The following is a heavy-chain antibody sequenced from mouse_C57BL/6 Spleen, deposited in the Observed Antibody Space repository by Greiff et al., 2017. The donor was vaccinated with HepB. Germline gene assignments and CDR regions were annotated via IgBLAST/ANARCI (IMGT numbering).Heavy chain of an antibody. J-gene: IGHJ2*01. V-gene: IGHV5-4*01. Sequence: EVKLMESGGGLVKPGGSLKLSCAASGFTFSSYAMSWVRQTPEKRLEWVATISDGGSYTYYPDNVKGRFTISRDNAKNNLYLQMSHLKSEDTAMYYCARDKIDNGYSWFDYWGQGTTLTVSS. CDR2: ISDGGSYT. CDR3: ARDKIDNGYSWFDY. CDR1: GFTFSSYA. D-gene: IGHD2-3*01.